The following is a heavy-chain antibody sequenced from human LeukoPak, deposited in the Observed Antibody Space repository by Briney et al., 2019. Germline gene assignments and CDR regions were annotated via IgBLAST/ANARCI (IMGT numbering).Heavy chain of an antibody. V-gene: IGHV3-30*18. Sequence: LSLTCTVSGGSISSSSYYWGWVRQAPGKGLEWVAVISVDGSNEYYADSVKGRFTISRDNSKNTLYLQMNSLRPEGTAVYYCAKAVGYTNGPEWGQGTLVTVSS. J-gene: IGHJ4*02. CDR3: AKAVGYTNGPE. D-gene: IGHD5-18*01. CDR2: ISVDGSNE. CDR1: GGSISSSSYY.